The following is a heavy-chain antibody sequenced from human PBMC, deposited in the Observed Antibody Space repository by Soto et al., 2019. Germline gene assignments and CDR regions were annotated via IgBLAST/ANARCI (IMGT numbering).Heavy chain of an antibody. CDR3: ARDQSSSPDFFDY. CDR1: GASISSDDYY. Sequence: PSETLSLTCNVSGASISSDDYYWTWIRQPPGKGLEWIGYIYHTGRTSYNPALQSRLTISIDRSKNQFSLTLSSVSAADTALYYCARDQSSSPDFFDYWGQGTLVTVSS. D-gene: IGHD6-6*01. J-gene: IGHJ4*02. V-gene: IGHV4-30-4*01. CDR2: IYHTGRT.